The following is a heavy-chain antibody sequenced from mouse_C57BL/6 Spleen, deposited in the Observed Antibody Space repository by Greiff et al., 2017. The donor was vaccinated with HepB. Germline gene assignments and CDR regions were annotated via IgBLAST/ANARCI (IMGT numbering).Heavy chain of an antibody. CDR3: ARPGDSNYAFAY. Sequence: DVKLVESGGGLVKPGGSLKLSCAASGFTFSDYGMHWVRQAPEKGLEWVAYISSGSSTIYYADTVKGRFTISRDNAKNTLFLQMTSLRSEDTAMYYCARPGDSNYAFAYWGQGTLVTVSA. CDR1: GFTFSDYG. D-gene: IGHD2-5*01. CDR2: ISSGSSTI. J-gene: IGHJ3*01. V-gene: IGHV5-17*01.